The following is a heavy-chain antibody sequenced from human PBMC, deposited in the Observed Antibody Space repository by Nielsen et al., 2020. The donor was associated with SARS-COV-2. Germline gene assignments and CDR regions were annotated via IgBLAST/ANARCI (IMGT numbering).Heavy chain of an antibody. CDR2: ISYDGSNK. CDR1: GFTFSDYY. Sequence: GGSLRLSCAASGFTFSDYYMSWIRQAPGKGLEWVAVISYDGSNKYYADSVKGRFTISRDNSKNTLYLQMNSLRAEDTAVYYCARIEGAFDIWGQGTMVTVSS. V-gene: IGHV3-30*03. J-gene: IGHJ3*02. CDR3: ARIEGAFDI.